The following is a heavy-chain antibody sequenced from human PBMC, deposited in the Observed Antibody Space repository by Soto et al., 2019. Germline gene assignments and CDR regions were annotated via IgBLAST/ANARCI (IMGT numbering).Heavy chain of an antibody. CDR2: IYPGDSDT. J-gene: IGHJ3*02. CDR1: GYSFTSYW. CDR3: WTLRGYCIGGRLFALSGFDI. Sequence: PGESLKISCKGSGYSFTSYWIGWVRQMPGKGLEWMGIIYPGDSDTRYSPSFQGQVTISADKSISTAYLQWSSLKASDTAMYYCWTLRGYCIGGRLFALSGFDIWGQGTMVTVSS. V-gene: IGHV5-51*01. D-gene: IGHD2-15*01.